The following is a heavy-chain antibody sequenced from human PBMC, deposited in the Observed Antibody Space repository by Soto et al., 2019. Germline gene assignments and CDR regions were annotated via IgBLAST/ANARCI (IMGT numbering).Heavy chain of an antibody. CDR2: IDWDDDK. J-gene: IGHJ4*02. CDR1: GFSLSTSGMC. V-gene: IGHV2-70*01. Sequence: ASGPTLVNPTQTLTLTCTFSGFSLSTSGMCVSWIRQPPGKALEWLALIDWDDDKYYSTSLKTRLTISKDTSKNKVVLTMTNIDPVDTATYYCARSLTYYYDSSGYYNDYWAKGTLVTVSS. CDR3: ARSLTYYYDSSGYYNDY. D-gene: IGHD3-22*01.